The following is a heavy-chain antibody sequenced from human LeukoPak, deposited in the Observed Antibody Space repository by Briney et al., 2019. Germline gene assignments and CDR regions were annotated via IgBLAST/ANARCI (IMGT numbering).Heavy chain of an antibody. D-gene: IGHD2-15*01. CDR2: INPSGGST. V-gene: IGHV1-46*01. CDR1: GYTFTSNY. J-gene: IGHJ5*02. Sequence: ASVKVSCKASGYTFTSNYMHWVRQAPGQGLEWMGIINPSGGSTSYAQKFQGRVTMTRDMSTSTVYMELGSLRSEDTAVYYCARGLGYCSGGRCYAWFDPWGQGTLVTVSS. CDR3: ARGLGYCSGGRCYAWFDP.